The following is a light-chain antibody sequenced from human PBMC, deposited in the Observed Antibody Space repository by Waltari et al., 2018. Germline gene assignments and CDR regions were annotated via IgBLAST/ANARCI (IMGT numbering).Light chain of an antibody. V-gene: IGKV1-5*03. CDR1: QSISSW. Sequence: DIQMPQSPSTLSASVGDRVTITCRANQSISSWLAWYQKRPGKAPKLLIYKASSLESGVPSRFSGSGSGTEFTLTISSLQPDDFATYYCQQYNSYPWTFGQGTKVEIK. CDR3: QQYNSYPWT. CDR2: KAS. J-gene: IGKJ1*01.